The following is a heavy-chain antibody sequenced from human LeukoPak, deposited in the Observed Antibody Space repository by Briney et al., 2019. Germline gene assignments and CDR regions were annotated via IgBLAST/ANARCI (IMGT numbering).Heavy chain of an antibody. J-gene: IGHJ3*02. CDR1: GFTVSSNY. Sequence: GGSLRLSCAASGFTVSSNYMNWVRQAPGKGLEWVSVIYGGGNIYYADSVKGRFTISRDNSKNTLYLQMNSLRAEDTAVYYCAREGLTSTPNNAFDIWGQGSVVTVSS. D-gene: IGHD4-23*01. V-gene: IGHV3-53*01. CDR3: AREGLTSTPNNAFDI. CDR2: IYGGGNI.